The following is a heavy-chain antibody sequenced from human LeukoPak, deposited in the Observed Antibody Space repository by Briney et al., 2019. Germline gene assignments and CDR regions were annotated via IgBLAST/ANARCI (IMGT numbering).Heavy chain of an antibody. J-gene: IGHJ4*02. Sequence: SETLSLTCTVSGGSISSTNHYWGWIRQPPGKGLEGIGSIYYTGDTYDSPSLKSRVTISVATSKNQFSLKLSSVTATDTAVYYCARQTTYYYDTSPYYFDYWGQGTLVTVSS. CDR3: ARQTTYYYDTSPYYFDY. V-gene: IGHV4-39*01. CDR2: IYYTGDT. D-gene: IGHD3-22*01. CDR1: GGSISSTNHY.